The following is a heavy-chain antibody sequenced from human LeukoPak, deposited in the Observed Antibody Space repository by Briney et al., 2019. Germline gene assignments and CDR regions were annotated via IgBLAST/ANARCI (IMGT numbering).Heavy chain of an antibody. CDR3: AAAGDGGYYYYMDV. CDR2: ISGSGGST. J-gene: IGHJ6*03. Sequence: GGSLRLSCAVSGFTFSSYAMSWVRQAPGKGLEWVSAISGSGGSTYYADSVKGRFTISRDNSKNTLYLQMNSLRAEDTAVYYCAAAGDGGYYYYMDVWGKGTTVTVSS. CDR1: GFTFSSYA. V-gene: IGHV3-23*01. D-gene: IGHD3-16*01.